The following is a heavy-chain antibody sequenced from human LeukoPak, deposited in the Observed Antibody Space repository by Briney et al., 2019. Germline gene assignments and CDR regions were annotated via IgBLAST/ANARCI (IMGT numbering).Heavy chain of an antibody. Sequence: GGSLRLSCAASGFTFSSYGMHWVRQAPGKGLEWVAFIQFDGSIEFYIDSVKGRFTISRDNSKNTLYLQMNSLRFEDTAVYYCAEDQQLQPFHYWGQGTLVTVSS. J-gene: IGHJ4*02. CDR3: AEDQQLQPFHY. V-gene: IGHV3-30*02. CDR1: GFTFSSYG. CDR2: IQFDGSIE. D-gene: IGHD4-11*01.